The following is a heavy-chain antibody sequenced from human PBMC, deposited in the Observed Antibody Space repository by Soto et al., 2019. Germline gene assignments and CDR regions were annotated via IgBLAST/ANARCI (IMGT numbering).Heavy chain of an antibody. CDR3: NRGSEYDFWSGYL. CDR2: IVPMFGTS. V-gene: IGHV1-69*06. J-gene: IGHJ4*02. CDR1: GGTSTRYA. Sequence: QERLVQSGAEVRKPGSSVKVSCKVTGGTSTRYAINWVRQAPGQGLEWMGGIVPMFGTSKYAQKFQCRVTITAETSTNIAYMELRSLRSEDTAVYYCNRGSEYDFWSGYLWGQGTLVSVSS. D-gene: IGHD3-3*01.